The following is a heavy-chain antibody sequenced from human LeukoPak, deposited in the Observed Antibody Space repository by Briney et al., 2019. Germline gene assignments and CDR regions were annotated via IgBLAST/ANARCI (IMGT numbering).Heavy chain of an antibody. V-gene: IGHV3-7*01. CDR1: GFTFSSYW. J-gene: IGHJ4*02. D-gene: IGHD2-2*01. CDR3: TTVFRPGVSSSLID. Sequence: PGGSLRLSCAASGFTFSSYWMSWVRQAPGKGLEWVANIKQDGSEKYYVDSVKGRFTIPRDNAKNSLYLQMNSLRAEDTAVYYCTTVFRPGVSSSLIDWGQGTLVTVSS. CDR2: IKQDGSEK.